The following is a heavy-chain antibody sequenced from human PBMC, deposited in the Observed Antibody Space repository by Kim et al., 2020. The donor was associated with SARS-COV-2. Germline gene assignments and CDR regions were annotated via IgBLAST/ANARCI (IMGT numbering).Heavy chain of an antibody. V-gene: IGHV4-39*01. J-gene: IGHJ3*02. Sequence: SETLSLTCTVSGDSLSSSDYFWGWIRQPPGKGLEWIASIYYTASTFYNPSLKSRVTISIDPSKNQFSLKLNSVTAADTAVFYCARHLYYPSSGYHDAFDIWGQGTMVTVSS. CDR2: IYYTAST. CDR1: GDSLSSSDYF. CDR3: ARHLYYPSSGYHDAFDI. D-gene: IGHD3-22*01.